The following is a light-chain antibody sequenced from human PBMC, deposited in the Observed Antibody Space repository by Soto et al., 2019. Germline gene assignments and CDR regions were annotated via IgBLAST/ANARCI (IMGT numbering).Light chain of an antibody. J-gene: IGKJ2*01. CDR3: QQSFHTPRYT. CDR1: QRISRD. CDR2: AAS. V-gene: IGKV1-39*01. Sequence: DIQMTQSPPSLSASVGDKVTITCRASQRISRDLNWYQQKPGKAPKLLISAASTLQSGVPSRFIGSGSGTDFTLTISSLQPEDFATYYCQQSFHTPRYTFGQGTKLEIK.